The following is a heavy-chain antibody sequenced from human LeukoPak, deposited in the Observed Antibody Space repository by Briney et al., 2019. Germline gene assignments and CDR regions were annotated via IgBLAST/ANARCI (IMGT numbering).Heavy chain of an antibody. CDR3: ARETSQKGAHYMDV. Sequence: SETLSLTCTVSGGSITSSSYYWGWIRQPPGKGLEWIGSLYYSGSTYYNPSLKSRVTISLDTSKNQFSLKLSSVTAADTAVYYCARETSQKGAHYMDVWGKGTTVTISS. D-gene: IGHD3-16*01. CDR1: GGSITSSSYY. J-gene: IGHJ6*03. CDR2: LYYSGST. V-gene: IGHV4-39*07.